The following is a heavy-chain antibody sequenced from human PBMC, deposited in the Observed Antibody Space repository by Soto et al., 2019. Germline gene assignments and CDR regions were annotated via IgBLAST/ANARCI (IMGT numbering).Heavy chain of an antibody. CDR1: GFSLNTNGVG. CDR3: AHRPNITVGYIFDY. CDR2: IYWDDDH. D-gene: IGHD5-12*01. Sequence: QITLKESSPTLVKPTQTLTLTCTFSGFSLNTNGVGVGWIRQPPGKALEWLALIYWDDDHRYSPSLKSRLTLTKAPSKNQVVLTMTNMDPVDTATYYCAHRPNITVGYIFDYWGQGALVTVSS. J-gene: IGHJ4*02. V-gene: IGHV2-5*02.